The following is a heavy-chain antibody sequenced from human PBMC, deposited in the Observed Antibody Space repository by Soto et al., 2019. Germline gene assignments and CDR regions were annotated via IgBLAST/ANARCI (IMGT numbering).Heavy chain of an antibody. D-gene: IGHD3-22*01. CDR2: ISSSGNST. J-gene: IGHJ4*02. Sequence: GGSLRLSCAASGFTFYNYAMSWVRQAPGRGLEWVAGISSSGNSTLYADSVKGRFTISRDNAKNTLYLQMNSLRAEDTAVYYCAKDRYLDHDSRGYLFDNWGQGTLVTVSS. CDR3: AKDRYLDHDSRGYLFDN. V-gene: IGHV3-23*01. CDR1: GFTFYNYA.